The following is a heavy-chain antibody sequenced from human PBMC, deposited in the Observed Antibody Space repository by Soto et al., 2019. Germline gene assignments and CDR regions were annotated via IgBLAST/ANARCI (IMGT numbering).Heavy chain of an antibody. V-gene: IGHV4-39*01. CDR3: ARHLMVGATTWWFDP. J-gene: IGHJ5*02. CDR1: GGSISSSSYS. Sequence: SETLSLTCTVSGGSISSSSYSWGWIRQPPGKGLEWIGSIYYSGSTYYNPSLKSRVTISVDTSKNQFSLKLSSVTAADTAVYYCARHLMVGATTWWFDPWGQGTLVTVSS. CDR2: IYYSGST. D-gene: IGHD1-26*01.